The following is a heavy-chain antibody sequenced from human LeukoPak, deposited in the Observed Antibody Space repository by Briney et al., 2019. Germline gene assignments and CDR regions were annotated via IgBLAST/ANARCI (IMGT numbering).Heavy chain of an antibody. CDR2: ISAYNGNT. D-gene: IGHD1-26*01. J-gene: IGHJ5*02. Sequence: ASVKVSCKASGYTFTSYGISWVRQAPGQGLEWMGWISAYNGNTNYAQKLQGRVAMTTDTSTSTAYMELRSLRSDDTAVYYCAKDNSVGDIAWWFDPWGQGTLVTVSS. CDR1: GYTFTSYG. V-gene: IGHV1-18*01. CDR3: AKDNSVGDIAWWFDP.